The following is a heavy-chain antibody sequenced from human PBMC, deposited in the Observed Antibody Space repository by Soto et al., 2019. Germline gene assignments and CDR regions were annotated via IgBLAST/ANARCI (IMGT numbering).Heavy chain of an antibody. J-gene: IGHJ4*02. CDR2: INHSGST. V-gene: IGHV4-34*01. CDR1: GGSFSGYY. Sequence: PSETLSLTCAVYGGSFSGYYWSWIRQPPGKGLEWIGEINHSGSTNYNPSLKSRVTISVDTSKNQFSLKLSSVTAADTAVYYCARDPRYTDSSGYYVSSGNFDYWGQGILVTSPQ. D-gene: IGHD3-22*01. CDR3: ARDPRYTDSSGYYVSSGNFDY.